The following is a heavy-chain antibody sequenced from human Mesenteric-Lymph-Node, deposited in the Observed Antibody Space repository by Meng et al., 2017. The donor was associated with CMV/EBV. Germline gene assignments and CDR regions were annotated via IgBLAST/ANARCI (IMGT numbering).Heavy chain of an antibody. Sequence: GGSLRLSCAASGFTFSNYAVSWVRQAPGKGLEWVSVVYNDNTNTFYAASVRGRFTISRDNSKNTLYLQMNSLRAEDTAVYYCARVIPGYYYYGMDVWGQGTTVTVSS. V-gene: IGHV3-23*03. J-gene: IGHJ6*02. CDR2: VYNDNTNT. CDR1: GFTFSNYA. CDR3: ARVIPGYYYYGMDV. D-gene: IGHD2-21*01.